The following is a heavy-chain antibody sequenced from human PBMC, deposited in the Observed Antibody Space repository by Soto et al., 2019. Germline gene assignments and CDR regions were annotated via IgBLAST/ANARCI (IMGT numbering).Heavy chain of an antibody. D-gene: IGHD4-17*01. J-gene: IGHJ4*02. V-gene: IGHV4-31*03. CDR2: IYDSGST. CDR3: ARGALGRSATVTTYLGY. Sequence: QVQLQESGPGLVKPSQTLSLTCTVSGGSISSGGYYWSWIRQHPGKGLEWIGYIYDSGSTYYNPSLKGRVTIAVDTSKNQFSLKLYSVTAAATAVYYCARGALGRSATVTTYLGYWGQGMLVTVSS. CDR1: GGSISSGGYY.